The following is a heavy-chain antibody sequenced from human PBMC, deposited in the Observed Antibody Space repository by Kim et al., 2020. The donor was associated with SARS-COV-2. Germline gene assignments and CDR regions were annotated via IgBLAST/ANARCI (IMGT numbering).Heavy chain of an antibody. Sequence: YYADSVKGRFTISRDNSKNTLYLQMNSLRAEDTAVYYCAKVSALGDFYDYWGQGTLVTVSS. D-gene: IGHD6-25*01. V-gene: IGHV3-23*01. J-gene: IGHJ4*02. CDR3: AKVSALGDFYDY.